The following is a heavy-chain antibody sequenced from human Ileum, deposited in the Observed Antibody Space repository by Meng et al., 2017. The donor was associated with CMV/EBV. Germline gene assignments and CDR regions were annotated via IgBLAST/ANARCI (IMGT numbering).Heavy chain of an antibody. CDR3: ARGQRITLVRGGRFDP. D-gene: IGHD3-10*01. CDR2: INHSEFS. Sequence: GGSCSDDVWVWMRQHPGKGLEWIGQINHSEFSNFNPSLESRVIISIDTSANQFSLKLTSVTAADTAVYYCARGQRITLVRGGRFDPWGQGTLVTVSS. CDR1: GGSCSDDV. J-gene: IGHJ5*02. V-gene: IGHV4-34*01.